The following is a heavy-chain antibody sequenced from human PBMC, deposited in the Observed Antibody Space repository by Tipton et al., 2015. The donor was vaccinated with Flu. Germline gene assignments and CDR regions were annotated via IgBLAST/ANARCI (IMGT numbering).Heavy chain of an antibody. CDR1: GYSFTNYW. J-gene: IGHJ4*02. D-gene: IGHD6-6*01. Sequence: QLVQSGAEVKKPGESLRISCEGSGYSFTNYWIGWVRQMPGKGLEWMGIIYPDDSDVRYSPSFLGQVTISVDKSISTAYLQWSSLKASDTAIYYCARHGGSTSSFDLWGQGTLVTVSS. V-gene: IGHV5-51*01. CDR3: ARHGGSTSSFDL. CDR2: IYPDDSDV.